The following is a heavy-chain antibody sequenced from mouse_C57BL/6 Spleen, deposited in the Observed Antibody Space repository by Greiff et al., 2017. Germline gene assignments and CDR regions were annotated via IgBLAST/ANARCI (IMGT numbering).Heavy chain of an antibody. D-gene: IGHD2-1*01. CDR1: GFTFSNYW. Sequence: EVKLEESGGGLVQPGGSMKLSCVASGFTFSNYWMNWVRQSPEKGLEWVAQIRLKSDNYATPYAESVKGRFTISRDDSKSSFYLQMNNLRAEDTGIDYCTEGGNYYFDYWSQGTTLTVSS. V-gene: IGHV6-3*01. CDR2: IRLKSDNYAT. J-gene: IGHJ2*01. CDR3: TEGGNYYFDY.